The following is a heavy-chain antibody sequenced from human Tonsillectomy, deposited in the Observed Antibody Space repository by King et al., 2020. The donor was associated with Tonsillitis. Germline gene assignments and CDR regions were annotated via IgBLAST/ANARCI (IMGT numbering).Heavy chain of an antibody. CDR2: ISSSSSYT. Sequence: QLVQSGGGLVKPGGSLRLSCEASGYTFSDYYMSWIRQAPGKGLERGSYISSSSSYTNYADSVKGRFTISRDNAKNSLYLQMNSLRAEDTAVYYCARGYYDSSGLPDYWGQGTLVTVSS. V-gene: IGHV3-11*05. D-gene: IGHD3-22*01. CDR1: GYTFSDYY. CDR3: ARGYYDSSGLPDY. J-gene: IGHJ4*02.